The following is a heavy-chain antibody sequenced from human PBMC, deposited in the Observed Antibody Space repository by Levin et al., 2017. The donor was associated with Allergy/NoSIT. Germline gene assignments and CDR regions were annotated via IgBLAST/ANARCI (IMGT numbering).Heavy chain of an antibody. D-gene: IGHD3-22*01. V-gene: IGHV1-69*02. CDR3: ASADSSGYFGARYAFDI. CDR2: IIPILGIA. CDR1: GGTFSSYT. Sequence: KISCKASGGTFSSYTISWVRQAPGQGLEWMGRIIPILGIANYAQKFQGRVTITADKSTSTAYMELSSLRSEDTAVYYCASADSSGYFGARYAFDIWGQGTMVTVSS. J-gene: IGHJ3*02.